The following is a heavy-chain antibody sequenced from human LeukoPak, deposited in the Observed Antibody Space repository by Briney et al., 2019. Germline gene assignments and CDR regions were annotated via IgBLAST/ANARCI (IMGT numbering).Heavy chain of an antibody. Sequence: SVKVSCKASGGTFSSYAISWVRQAPGQGLEWMGRIIPIFGTANYAQKFKGRVTITTDESKSTAYMELSSLRSEDTAVYYCARDRRFGDPLDYWGQGTLVTVSS. CDR3: ARDRRFGDPLDY. D-gene: IGHD3-10*01. J-gene: IGHJ4*02. V-gene: IGHV1-69*05. CDR1: GGTFSSYA. CDR2: IIPIFGTA.